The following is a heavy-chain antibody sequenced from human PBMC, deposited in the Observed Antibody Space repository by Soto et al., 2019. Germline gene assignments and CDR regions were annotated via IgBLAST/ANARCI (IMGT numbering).Heavy chain of an antibody. CDR2: IDSYGSTT. CDR3: ARGGLHAYYKDN. D-gene: IGHD3-10*01. Sequence: GGSLRLSCAASGFTFSNYWMHWVRQAPGEGLVWVSRIDSYGSTTNHADSVKGRFTVSRDNARNTLYLQMNSLRAEETAIYYCARGGLHAYYKDNWGQGILVTVSS. V-gene: IGHV3-74*01. J-gene: IGHJ4*02. CDR1: GFTFSNYW.